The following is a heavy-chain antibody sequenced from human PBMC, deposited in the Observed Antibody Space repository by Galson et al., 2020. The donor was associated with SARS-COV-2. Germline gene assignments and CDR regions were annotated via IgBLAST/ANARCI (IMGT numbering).Heavy chain of an antibody. J-gene: IGHJ4*02. CDR3: ARVASGSYGGAFDY. CDR2: ISYDGSNK. CDR1: GFTFSSYA. D-gene: IGHD1-26*01. Sequence: GGSLRLSCAASGFTFSSYAMHWVRQAPGKGLEWVAVISYDGSNKYYADSVKGRFTISRDNSKNTLYLQMNSLRAEDTAVYYCARVASGSYGGAFDYWGQGTLVTVSS. V-gene: IGHV3-30*04.